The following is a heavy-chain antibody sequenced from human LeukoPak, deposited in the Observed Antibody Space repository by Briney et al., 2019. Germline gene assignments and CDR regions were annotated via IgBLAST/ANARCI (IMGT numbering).Heavy chain of an antibody. Sequence: SETLSLTCTVSGGSVSSGGYYWSWIRQPPGKGLEWIGYIYYSGSTNYSPSFKSRVTISIDTSKNQFSLKLNSVTAADTAVYYCAREGSAWYENCWRQGTLVSVCS. CDR3: AREGSAWYENC. D-gene: IGHD6-19*01. J-gene: IGHJ4*02. CDR1: GGSVSSGGYY. V-gene: IGHV4-61*08. CDR2: IYYSGST.